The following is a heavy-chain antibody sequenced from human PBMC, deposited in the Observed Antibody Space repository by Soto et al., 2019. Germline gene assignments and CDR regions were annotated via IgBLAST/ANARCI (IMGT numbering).Heavy chain of an antibody. CDR2: ISSSSSTI. CDR1: GFTFSSYS. CDR3: TGGPVYSSSSQVRDTWFAP. V-gene: IGHV3-48*02. J-gene: IGHJ5*02. D-gene: IGHD6-13*01. Sequence: EVQLVESGGGLVQPGGSLRLSCAASGFTFSSYSMNWVRQAPGKGLEWVSYISSSSSTIYYADSVKGRFTISRDNAKNSQNLQMNSRRDKNRAVYYYTGGPVYSSSSQVRDTWFAPWGQGTLVTVSS.